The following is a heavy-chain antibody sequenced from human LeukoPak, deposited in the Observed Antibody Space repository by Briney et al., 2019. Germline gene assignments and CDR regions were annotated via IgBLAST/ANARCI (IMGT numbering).Heavy chain of an antibody. Sequence: SVKVSCKASGGTFSSYAISWVRQAPGQGLEWMGGIIPIFGTANYAQKFQGRVTITADESTSTAYMELSSLRSEDTAVYYCARDPGTAVAGKTGDWYFDLWGRGTLVTVSS. D-gene: IGHD6-19*01. J-gene: IGHJ2*01. V-gene: IGHV1-69*13. CDR2: IIPIFGTA. CDR3: ARDPGTAVAGKTGDWYFDL. CDR1: GGTFSSYA.